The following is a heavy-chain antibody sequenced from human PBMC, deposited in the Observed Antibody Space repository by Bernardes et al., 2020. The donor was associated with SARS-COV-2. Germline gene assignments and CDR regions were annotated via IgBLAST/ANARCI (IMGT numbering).Heavy chain of an antibody. CDR3: ARESTPGLRAIGY. D-gene: IGHD3-16*01. J-gene: IGHJ4*02. Sequence: ASDHKIKNTHNFHGRVTMTTDTSANTGYMDLRSLRSDDTAVYYCARESTPGLRAIGYWGQGTLVTVSS. CDR2: ASDHKI. V-gene: IGHV1-18*01.